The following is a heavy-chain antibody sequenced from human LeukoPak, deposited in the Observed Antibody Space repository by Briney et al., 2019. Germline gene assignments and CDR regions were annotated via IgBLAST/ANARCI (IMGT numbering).Heavy chain of an antibody. CDR3: ARGPTRYYFDY. V-gene: IGHV4-61*02. D-gene: IGHD5-12*01. J-gene: IGHJ4*02. CDR2: IYTSGST. Sequence: SQTLSLTCTVSGGSFNSGSYYWSWIRQPAGKGLEWVGRIYTSGSTNYNPSLKSRVTISVDTSKNQFSLQLTSVTAADTAVYYCARGPTRYYFDYRGQGTLVTVSS. CDR1: GGSFNSGSYY.